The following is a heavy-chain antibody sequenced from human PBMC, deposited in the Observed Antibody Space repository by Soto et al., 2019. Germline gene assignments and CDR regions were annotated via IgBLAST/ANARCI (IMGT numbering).Heavy chain of an antibody. CDR2: IRNKAYGYAT. D-gene: IGHD2-21*01. Sequence: PGGSLRLCCAASGFTFNIAAIHWVRQASGKGLEWVGLIRNKAYGYATAYAASVRGRITVSRDDSKSMAFLEMNSLKTEDTAVYYCARQGVALDLDFWGEGT. CDR1: GFTFNIAA. CDR3: ARQGVALDLDF. J-gene: IGHJ4*02. V-gene: IGHV3-73*01.